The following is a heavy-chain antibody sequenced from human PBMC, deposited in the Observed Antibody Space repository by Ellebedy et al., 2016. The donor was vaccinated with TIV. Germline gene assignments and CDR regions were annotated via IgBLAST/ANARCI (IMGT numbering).Heavy chain of an antibody. CDR3: ARGGRRWFSDY. CDR1: GGSISSSDYY. CDR2: IYYSGST. D-gene: IGHD4-23*01. V-gene: IGHV4-39*07. J-gene: IGHJ4*02. Sequence: SETLSLTCTVSGGSISSSDYYWGWIRQPPGKGLEWIGSIYYSGSTYYNPSLKSRVTISADTSKNQFSLKLTAVTAADTAVYYCARGGRRWFSDYWGQGTLVTVSS.